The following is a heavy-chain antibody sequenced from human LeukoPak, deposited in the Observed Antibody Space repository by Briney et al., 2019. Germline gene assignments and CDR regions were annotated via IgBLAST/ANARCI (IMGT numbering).Heavy chain of an antibody. CDR1: GFTFSSYA. J-gene: IGHJ4*02. Sequence: GGSLRLSCAASGFTFSSYAMSWVRRVPGTGLVWVSRISDGGSTTTYADSVKGRFTISRDNAKNTLYLQMNGLRAEDTAVYYCSRSAYYDGSGNYYDYWGQGTLVTVSS. D-gene: IGHD3-22*01. CDR3: SRSAYYDGSGNYYDY. V-gene: IGHV3-74*01. CDR2: ISDGGSTT.